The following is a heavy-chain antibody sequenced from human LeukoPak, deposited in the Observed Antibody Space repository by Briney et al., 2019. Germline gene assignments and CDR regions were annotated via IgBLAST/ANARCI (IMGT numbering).Heavy chain of an antibody. Sequence: GGSLRLSCAGSGFIFNNYAMHWVRQAPGKGLEWVSAISGSGGSTYYADSVKGRFTISRDDSRNTLYLQMNSLRGDDTAVYYCAKDVGKWESLHFFDYWGQGTLVTVSS. CDR3: AKDVGKWESLHFFDY. CDR2: ISGSGGST. V-gene: IGHV3-23*01. CDR1: GFIFNNYA. D-gene: IGHD1-26*01. J-gene: IGHJ4*02.